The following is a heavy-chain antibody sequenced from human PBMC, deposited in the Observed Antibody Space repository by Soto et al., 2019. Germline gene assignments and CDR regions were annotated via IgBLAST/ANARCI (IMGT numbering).Heavy chain of an antibody. Sequence: EVQLVESGGGSVQPGGSLKLSCAAPGFTVSTSYMSWVRQAPGKGLEWVSAIFGGGETYYADSVKDRVTIFRDNSNHTLMLQINSLRGEDTAVYYWARALYSSGCFDYWGQGTLLTVSS. CDR1: GFTVSTSY. CDR2: IFGGGET. J-gene: IGHJ4*02. V-gene: IGHV3-66*01. CDR3: ARALYSSGCFDY. D-gene: IGHD6-19*01.